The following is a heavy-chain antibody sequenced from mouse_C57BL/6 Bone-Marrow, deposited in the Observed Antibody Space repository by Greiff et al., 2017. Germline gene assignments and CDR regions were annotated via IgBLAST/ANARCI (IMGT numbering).Heavy chain of an antibody. Sequence: LVESGPELVKPGASVKISCKASGYSFTDYNMNWVKQSNGKSLEWIGVINPNYGTTSYNQKFKGKATLTVDQSSSTAYMQLISLTSEDSAVYYCARNLLPHYYAMDYWGQGTSVTVSS. CDR2: INPNYGTT. D-gene: IGHD1-1*01. CDR1: GYSFTDYN. CDR3: ARNLLPHYYAMDY. J-gene: IGHJ4*01. V-gene: IGHV1-39*01.